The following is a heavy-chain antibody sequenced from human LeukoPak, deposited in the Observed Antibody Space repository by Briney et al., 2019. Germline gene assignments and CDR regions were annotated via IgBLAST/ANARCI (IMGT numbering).Heavy chain of an antibody. CDR1: GFTFSSYW. CDR2: IYSGGST. CDR3: ARGYSSSWYASLGPSGMDV. Sequence: PGGSLRLSCAASGFTFSSYWMHWVRQAPGKGLEWVSVIYSGGSTYYADSVKGRFTISRDNSKNTLYLQMNSLRAEDTAVYYCARGYSSSWYASLGPSGMDVWGQGTTVTVSS. V-gene: IGHV3-53*01. J-gene: IGHJ6*02. D-gene: IGHD6-13*01.